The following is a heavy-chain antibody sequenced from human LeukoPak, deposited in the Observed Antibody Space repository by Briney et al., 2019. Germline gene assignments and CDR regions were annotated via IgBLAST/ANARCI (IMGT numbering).Heavy chain of an antibody. Sequence: SSETLSLTCTVPGGSISSYYWSWIRQPPGKGLEWIGYIYYSGSTNYNPSLKSRVTISVDTSKNQFSLKLSSVTAADTAVYYCARASSGWYGVDYWGQGTLVTVSS. CDR1: GGSISSYY. CDR3: ARASSGWYGVDY. CDR2: IYYSGST. D-gene: IGHD6-19*01. J-gene: IGHJ4*02. V-gene: IGHV4-59*01.